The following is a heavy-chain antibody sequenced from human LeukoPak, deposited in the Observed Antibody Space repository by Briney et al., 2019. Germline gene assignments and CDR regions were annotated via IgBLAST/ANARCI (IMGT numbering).Heavy chain of an antibody. CDR2: IYYSGST. Sequence: SETLSLTCTVSGGSISSYYWSWIRQPPGKGLEWIGYIYYSGSTNYNPSLKSRVTISVDTSKNQFSLKLSSVTAADTAVYYCARSKAAAHFFDYWGQGTLVTVSS. V-gene: IGHV4-59*08. CDR1: GGSISSYY. D-gene: IGHD6-13*01. CDR3: ARSKAAAHFFDY. J-gene: IGHJ4*02.